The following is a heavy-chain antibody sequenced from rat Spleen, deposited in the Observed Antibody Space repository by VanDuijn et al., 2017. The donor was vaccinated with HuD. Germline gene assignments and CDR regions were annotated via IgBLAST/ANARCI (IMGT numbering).Heavy chain of an antibody. Sequence: EVQLVESDGGLVQPGRSLELSCTASGFTFSDYYMAWVRQAPARGLEWLATISYDGSSTYYRDSVKGRFTVSRNNPKGTLYLQMDSLRSEDTATYYCTRLYYSNWFAYWGQGSLVTVSS. CDR1: GFTFSDYY. CDR2: ISYDGSST. CDR3: TRLYYSNWFAY. D-gene: IGHD1-1*01. V-gene: IGHV5-29*01. J-gene: IGHJ3*01.